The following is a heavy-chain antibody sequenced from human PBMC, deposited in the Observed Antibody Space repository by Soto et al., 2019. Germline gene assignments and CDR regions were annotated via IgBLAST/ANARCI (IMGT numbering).Heavy chain of an antibody. J-gene: IGHJ5*01. CDR3: ATNRVNDDWFDF. CDR1: GGSISSYY. V-gene: IGHV4-59*12. Sequence: SETLSLTCTVSGGSISSYYWSWIRQPPGKGLEWIGYIYYSGSTNYNPSLKSRVTISVDTSKNQFSLKLTTVTAADRAIYYCATNRVNDDWFDFWGQGILVTVSS. D-gene: IGHD1-1*01. CDR2: IYYSGST.